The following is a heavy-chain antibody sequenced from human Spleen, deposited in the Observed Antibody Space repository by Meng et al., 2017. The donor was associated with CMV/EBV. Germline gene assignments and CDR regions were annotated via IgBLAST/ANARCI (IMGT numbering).Heavy chain of an antibody. CDR1: GGTFSSYA. V-gene: IGHV1-69*05. Sequence: KAPGGTFSSYAISWVRQAPGQGLEWMGGIIPIFGTANYAQKFQGRVTITTDESTSTAYMELSSLRSEDTAVYYCARGRRLPRGYFDLWDRGTLVTVSS. D-gene: IGHD2-21*02. J-gene: IGHJ2*01. CDR3: ARGRRLPRGYFDL. CDR2: IIPIFGTA.